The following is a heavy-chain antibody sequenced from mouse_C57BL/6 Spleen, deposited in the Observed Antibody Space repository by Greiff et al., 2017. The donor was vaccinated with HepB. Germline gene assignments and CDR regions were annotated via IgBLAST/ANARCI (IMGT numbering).Heavy chain of an antibody. CDR1: GYTFTSYT. D-gene: IGHD2-4*01. CDR3: ARELREEYYAMDY. Sequence: QVQLKQSGAELARPGASVKMSCKASGYTFTSYTMHWVKQRPGQGLEWIGYINPSSGYTKYNQKFKDKATLTADKSSSTAYMQLSSLTSEDSAVYYCARELREEYYAMDYWGQGTSVTVSS. J-gene: IGHJ4*01. CDR2: INPSSGYT. V-gene: IGHV1-4*01.